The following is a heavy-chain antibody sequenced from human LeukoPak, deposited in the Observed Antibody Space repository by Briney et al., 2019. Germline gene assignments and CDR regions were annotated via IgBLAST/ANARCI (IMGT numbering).Heavy chain of an antibody. CDR2: IHNSGST. CDR1: GGSISSNY. J-gene: IGHJ3*02. V-gene: IGHV4-59*01. D-gene: IGHD3-22*01. Sequence: SETLSLPCTVAGGSISSNYWSWIRQPPGKGLEWIGYIHNSGSTNYNPSLKSRVTISVDTSKKQFSLKLSSVTAADTAVYYCARCRSYDSSGYCDAVDIWGQGTMVTVSS. CDR3: ARCRSYDSSGYCDAVDI.